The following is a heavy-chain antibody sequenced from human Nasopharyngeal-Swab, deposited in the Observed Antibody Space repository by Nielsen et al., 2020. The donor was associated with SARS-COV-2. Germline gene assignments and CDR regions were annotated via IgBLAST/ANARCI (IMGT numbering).Heavy chain of an antibody. CDR2: INRSGST. CDR1: GGSFSGYY. D-gene: IGHD3-10*01. J-gene: IGHJ4*02. V-gene: IGHV4-34*01. Sequence: ESLKISCAVYGGSFSGYYWNWIRQPPGKGLEWIGEINRSGSTNYNPSLKSRVTISVDTSKIQFSLKLSSVTAADTAVYYCARGEFRKYYFAYWGQGTLVTVSS. CDR3: ARGEFRKYYFAY.